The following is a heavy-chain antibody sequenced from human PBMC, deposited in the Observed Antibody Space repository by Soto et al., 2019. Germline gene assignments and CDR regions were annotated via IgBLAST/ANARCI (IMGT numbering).Heavy chain of an antibody. CDR1: GFTFSSYG. CDR3: AKDRSNSWAFDY. CDR2: ISYDERNK. Sequence: PGGSLRLSCAASGFTFSSYGMHWVRQAPGKGLEWVALISYDERNKYYADSVKGRFTISRDISKNMLYLQMNSLRAEDTAVYYCAKDRSNSWAFDYWGQGTLVTVSS. J-gene: IGHJ4*02. V-gene: IGHV3-30*18. D-gene: IGHD6-13*01.